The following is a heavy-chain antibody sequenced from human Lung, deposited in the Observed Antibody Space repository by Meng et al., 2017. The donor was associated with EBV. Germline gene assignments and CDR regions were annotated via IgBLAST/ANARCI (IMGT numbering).Heavy chain of an antibody. CDR3: ARPSIAVAGWDY. CDR2: IYYSGST. CDR1: GGSISSSSYY. D-gene: IGHD6-19*01. V-gene: IGHV4-39*01. Sequence: QLKVQESGPGLVKPSGTLSLPCTVSGGSISSSSYYWGWIRQPPGKGLEWIGSIYYSGSTYYNPSLKSRVTISVDTSKNQFSLKLSSVTAADTAVYYCARPSIAVAGWDYWGQGTLVTVSS. J-gene: IGHJ4*02.